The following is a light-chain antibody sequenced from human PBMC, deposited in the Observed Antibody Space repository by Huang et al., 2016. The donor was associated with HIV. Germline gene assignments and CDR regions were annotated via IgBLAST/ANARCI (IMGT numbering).Light chain of an antibody. CDR1: QSIDIF. V-gene: IGKV1-39*01. CDR2: TTS. J-gene: IGKJ2*01. CDR3: QQSYTTPGT. Sequence: DIQMTQSPSSLSASVGDRVTITCRASQSIDIFLNWYQQKPGKAPRLLIYTTSSLQSGVPSRFSGSGSGTDFTLTISDLQPEDFATYYCQQSYTTPGTFGQGTKLDIK.